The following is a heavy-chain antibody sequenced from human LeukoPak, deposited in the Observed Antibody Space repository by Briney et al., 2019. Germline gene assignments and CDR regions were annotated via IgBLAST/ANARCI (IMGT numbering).Heavy chain of an antibody. J-gene: IGHJ5*02. CDR3: ARAHSSGWPHMFDP. D-gene: IGHD6-19*01. CDR1: GGSISSYD. Sequence: SETLSLTCTVSGGSISSYDWSWIRQPPGKGLEWVGYIYYGGSTNYNPSLKSRVTISIDTSKNQFSLKVSSVTAADTAVYYCARAHSSGWPHMFDPWGQGTLVTVPS. V-gene: IGHV4-59*01. CDR2: IYYGGST.